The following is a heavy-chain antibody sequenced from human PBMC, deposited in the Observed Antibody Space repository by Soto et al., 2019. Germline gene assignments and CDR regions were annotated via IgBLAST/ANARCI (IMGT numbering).Heavy chain of an antibody. J-gene: IGHJ4*02. Sequence: EVQLVESGGGLVQPGGSLRLSCAASGFTFNTYWMQWVRQAPGKGLVWVSRIKSDGSYTNYADSVKGRFTISRDNAKNTLCLQMNSLGAEDTAVYYCATGGSGYFTYWGQGTLATVSS. CDR2: IKSDGSYT. V-gene: IGHV3-74*01. CDR3: ATGGSGYFTY. CDR1: GFTFNTYW. D-gene: IGHD3-22*01.